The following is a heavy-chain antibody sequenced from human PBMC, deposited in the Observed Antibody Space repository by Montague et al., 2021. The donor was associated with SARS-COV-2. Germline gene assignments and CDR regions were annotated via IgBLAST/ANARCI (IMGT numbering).Heavy chain of an antibody. Sequence: SETLSLTCTVSGGSISSSSYYWGWIRQSPGKGLEWIGSIYYSGSTYYNPSLKSRVTISVDTSKNQFSLKLNSVTAADTAVYYCARPMYYYNRSGSDAFDFWGQGTMVTVSS. D-gene: IGHD3-22*01. V-gene: IGHV4-39*01. CDR3: ARPMYYYNRSGSDAFDF. J-gene: IGHJ3*01. CDR2: IYYSGST. CDR1: GGSISSSSYY.